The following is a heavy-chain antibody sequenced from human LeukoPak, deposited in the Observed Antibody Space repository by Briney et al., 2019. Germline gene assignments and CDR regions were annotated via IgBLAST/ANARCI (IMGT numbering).Heavy chain of an antibody. J-gene: IGHJ4*02. D-gene: IGHD5-18*01. CDR1: GYTFTVYY. V-gene: IGHV1-2*02. CDR2: INPKSGGT. CDR3: ARAAYSRREFDY. Sequence: ASVKVSCKASGYTFTVYYMHWVRQAPGQGLEWMGWINPKSGGTNYAQKFQGRVTMTRDTSISTAYMELSRLRSDDTAVYYCARAAYSRREFDYWGQGTLVTVSS.